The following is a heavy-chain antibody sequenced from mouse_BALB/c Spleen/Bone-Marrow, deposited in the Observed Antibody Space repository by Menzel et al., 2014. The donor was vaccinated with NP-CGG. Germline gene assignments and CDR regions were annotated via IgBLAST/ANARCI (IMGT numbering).Heavy chain of an antibody. CDR3: ARWDTTAMDY. CDR2: ILPGRGST. D-gene: IGHD1-1*01. V-gene: IGHV1-9*01. CDR1: GYTFSSYW. Sequence: VQLQESGAELMKPGASVKISCKATGYTFSSYWIEWVKQRPGHGLEWIGEILPGRGSTNYNEKFKGKATFTSDTSSNPAFMQLSSLPSDDSAVYYCARWDTTAMDYWGQGPSVTVSS. J-gene: IGHJ4*01.